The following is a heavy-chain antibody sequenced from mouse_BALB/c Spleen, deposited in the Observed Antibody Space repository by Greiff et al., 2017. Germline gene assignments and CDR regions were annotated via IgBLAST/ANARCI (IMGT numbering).Heavy chain of an antibody. CDR3: ARAYYRYDY. D-gene: IGHD2-14*01. CDR1: GFTFSSYG. CDR2: INSNGGST. V-gene: IGHV5-6-3*01. J-gene: IGHJ2*01. Sequence: EVKLMESGGGLVQPGGSLKLSCAASGFTFSSYGMSWVRQTPDKRLELVATINSNGGSTYYPDSVKGRFTISRDNAKNTLYLQMSSLKSEDTAMYYCARAYYRYDYWGQGTTLTVSS.